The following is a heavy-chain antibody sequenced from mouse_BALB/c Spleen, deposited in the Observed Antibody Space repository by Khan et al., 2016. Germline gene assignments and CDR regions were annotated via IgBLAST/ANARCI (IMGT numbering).Heavy chain of an antibody. D-gene: IGHD2-14*01. CDR3: VTERPYYRLQGTFDY. V-gene: IGHV10S3*01. J-gene: IGHJ2*01. Sequence: EVQLVETGGGLVQPKGSLKLSCAASGFTFNTNAMNWVRQAPGKGLEWVARIRSKSNNYATYYADSVKDRFTISRDDSQSMLYLQMNNLKTEDTAMYYCVTERPYYRLQGTFDYWGQGTTLTVSS. CDR1: GFTFNTNA. CDR2: IRSKSNNYAT.